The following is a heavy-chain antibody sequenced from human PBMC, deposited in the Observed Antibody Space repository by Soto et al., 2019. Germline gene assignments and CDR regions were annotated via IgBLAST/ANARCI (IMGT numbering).Heavy chain of an antibody. CDR2: IKEDGSEK. Sequence: EVQLVESGGDLVQPGGSLRLSCVASQFSFSSFWMNWVRQAPGKGLEWVANIKEDGSEKHYLDSVKGRFTISRDNAKNSLFLQMNTLAADDTALYYCARSYYDSSGSHFDYWGQGTQVTVSS. CDR1: QFSFSSFW. CDR3: ARSYYDSSGSHFDY. D-gene: IGHD3-22*01. V-gene: IGHV3-7*05. J-gene: IGHJ4*02.